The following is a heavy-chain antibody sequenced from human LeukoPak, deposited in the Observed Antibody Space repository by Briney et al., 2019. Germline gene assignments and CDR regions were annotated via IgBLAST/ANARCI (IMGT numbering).Heavy chain of an antibody. Sequence: GGSLRLSCAASGFTVSSNYMSWVRQAPGKGLEWVSVIYSGGSTYYADSAKGRFTISRDNSRNTLYLQMNSLRAEDTAVYYCARDPHPKYYYDSSGYYSVDPWGQGTLVTVSS. CDR2: IYSGGST. D-gene: IGHD3-22*01. CDR1: GFTVSSNY. CDR3: ARDPHPKYYYDSSGYYSVDP. J-gene: IGHJ5*02. V-gene: IGHV3-66*01.